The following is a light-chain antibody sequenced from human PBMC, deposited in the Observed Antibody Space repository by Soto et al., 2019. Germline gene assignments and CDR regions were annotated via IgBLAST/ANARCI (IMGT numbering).Light chain of an antibody. CDR3: QQCSSWPYT. CDR2: DAS. Sequence: EIVLTQSPATLSLSPGVRVTLSCRASQSVSRSLAWYQQKPGQAPRLLIYDASNRATGIPARFSGSGSGTDFSLTISSLAPEDFAVYYCQQCSSWPYTFGQGTKLDFK. V-gene: IGKV3-11*01. CDR1: QSVSRS. J-gene: IGKJ2*01.